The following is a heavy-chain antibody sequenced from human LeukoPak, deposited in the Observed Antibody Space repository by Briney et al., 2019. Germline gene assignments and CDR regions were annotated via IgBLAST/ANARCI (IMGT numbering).Heavy chain of an antibody. J-gene: IGHJ4*02. Sequence: ASVKVTCKASGYTFTGYYMHWVRQAPGQGLEWMGWINPNSGGTNYAQQFQGRVTMTRDTSISTAYMEVSRLSSDDTAVYYCARRLAPSGWNFDYWGQGTLVTVSS. D-gene: IGHD6-19*01. CDR3: ARRLAPSGWNFDY. CDR1: GYTFTGYY. CDR2: INPNSGGT. V-gene: IGHV1-2*02.